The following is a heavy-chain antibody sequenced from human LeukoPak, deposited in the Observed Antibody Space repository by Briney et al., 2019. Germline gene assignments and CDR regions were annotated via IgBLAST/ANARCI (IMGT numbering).Heavy chain of an antibody. CDR2: IYITGST. CDR1: AASISSYY. J-gene: IGHJ2*01. D-gene: IGHD4-11*01. Sequence: SETLSLTCTVSAASISSYYSSWNRQAAGEGLEYIGRIYITGSTNYNPSLKSRVTMSIDENQFSLKLNSVTAADTAVYYCARGVTSDWYFDVWGRGTLVTVSS. CDR3: ARGVTSDWYFDV. V-gene: IGHV4-4*07.